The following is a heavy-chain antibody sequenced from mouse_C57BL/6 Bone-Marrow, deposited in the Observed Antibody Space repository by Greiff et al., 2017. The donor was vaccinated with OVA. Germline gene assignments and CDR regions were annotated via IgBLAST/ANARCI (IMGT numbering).Heavy chain of an antibody. CDR1: GYTFTSYW. CDR3: ARERYDSSYNAMDY. V-gene: IGHV1-59*01. Sequence: QVQLQQPGAELVRPGTSVKLSCKASGYTFTSYWMHWVKQRPGQGLEWIGVIDPSDSYTNYNQKFKGKATLTVDTSSSTAYMQLSSLTSEDSAVYYCARERYDSSYNAMDYWGQGTSVTVSS. J-gene: IGHJ4*01. CDR2: IDPSDSYT. D-gene: IGHD1-1*01.